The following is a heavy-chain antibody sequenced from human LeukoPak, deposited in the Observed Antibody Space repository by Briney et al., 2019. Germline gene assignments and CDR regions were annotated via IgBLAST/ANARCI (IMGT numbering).Heavy chain of an antibody. J-gene: IGHJ4*02. CDR1: GFTFSSYA. Sequence: GVLRLSCAASGFTFSSYAMSWVRQAPGKGLEWVSTISSSGVSTYYGDSVKGRFTISRDNSKNTLYLQMNSLRAEDTAVYYCAKLYYDFWSGIDHWGQGTLVTVSS. D-gene: IGHD3-3*01. V-gene: IGHV3-23*01. CDR2: ISSSGVST. CDR3: AKLYYDFWSGIDH.